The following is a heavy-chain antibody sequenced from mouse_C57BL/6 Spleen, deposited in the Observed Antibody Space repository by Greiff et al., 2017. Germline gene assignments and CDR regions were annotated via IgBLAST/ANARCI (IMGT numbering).Heavy chain of an antibody. Sequence: EVQRVESGEGLVKPGGSLKLSCAASGFTFSSYAMSWVRQTPEKRLEWVAYISSGGDYIYYADTVKGRFTISRDNARNTLYLQMSSLKSEDTAMYYCTRGDGYYYWYFDVWGTGTTVTVSS. CDR2: ISSGGDYI. CDR1: GFTFSSYA. D-gene: IGHD2-3*01. J-gene: IGHJ1*03. V-gene: IGHV5-9-1*02. CDR3: TRGDGYYYWYFDV.